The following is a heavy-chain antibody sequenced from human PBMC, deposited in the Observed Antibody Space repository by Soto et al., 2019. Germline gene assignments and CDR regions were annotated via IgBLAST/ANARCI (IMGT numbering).Heavy chain of an antibody. CDR2: IYYSGST. J-gene: IGHJ5*02. CDR1: GGSVSSGSYY. D-gene: IGHD4-17*01. V-gene: IGHV4-61*01. Sequence: LSLTCTVSGGSVSSGSYYWSWIRQPPGKGLEWIGYIYYSGSTNYNPSLKSRVTISVDTSKNQFSLKLSSVTAADTAVYYCARHDDYGDYNNWFDPWGQGTLVTVS. CDR3: ARHDDYGDYNNWFDP.